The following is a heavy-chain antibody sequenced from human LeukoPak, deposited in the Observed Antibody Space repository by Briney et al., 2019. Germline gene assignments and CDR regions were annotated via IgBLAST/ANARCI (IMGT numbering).Heavy chain of an antibody. CDR3: ARLTRTYCGGDCSLDY. J-gene: IGHJ4*02. CDR1: GFTFSSYA. V-gene: IGHV3-23*01. D-gene: IGHD2-21*02. Sequence: QPGGSLRLSCAASGFTFSSYAMSWVRQAPGKGLEWVSAISGSGGSTYYADSVKGRFTISRDNAKNSLYLQMNSLRAEDTAVYYCARLTRTYCGGDCSLDYWGQGTLVTVSS. CDR2: ISGSGGST.